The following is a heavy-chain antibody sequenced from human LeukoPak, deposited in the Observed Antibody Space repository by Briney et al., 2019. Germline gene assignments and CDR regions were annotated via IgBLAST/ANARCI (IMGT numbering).Heavy chain of an antibody. D-gene: IGHD4-11*01. V-gene: IGHV4-4*07. CDR3: ARDQYSSADWHFDL. J-gene: IGHJ2*01. CDR2: VSTSEST. Sequence: SETLSLSCTVSGASISSYYWSWIRQPAGKGLEWIGHVSTSESTNFNPSLKSRVTMSVDTSKNQFSLKLSSVTAADTAVYYCARDQYSSADWHFDLWGRGTLVTVSS. CDR1: GASISSYY.